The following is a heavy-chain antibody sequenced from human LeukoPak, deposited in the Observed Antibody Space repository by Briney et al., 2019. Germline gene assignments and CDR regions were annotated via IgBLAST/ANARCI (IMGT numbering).Heavy chain of an antibody. CDR3: ARDRYHYDSSGYYFEVSSYYFDY. Sequence: GGSLRLSCAASGFTFSSYWMSWVRQAPGKGLEWVANIKQDGSEKYYVDSVKGRFTISRDNAKNSLYLQMNSLRAEDTAVYYCARDRYHYDSSGYYFEVSSYYFDYWGQGTLVTVSS. V-gene: IGHV3-7*01. CDR2: IKQDGSEK. J-gene: IGHJ4*02. CDR1: GFTFSSYW. D-gene: IGHD3-22*01.